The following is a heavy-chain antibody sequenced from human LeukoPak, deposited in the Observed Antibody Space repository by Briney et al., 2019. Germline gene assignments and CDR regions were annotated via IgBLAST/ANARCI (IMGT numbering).Heavy chain of an antibody. CDR3: ARQEGGPIDY. CDR1: GGSFSGYY. Sequence: KPSETLSLTCAVYGGSFSGYYWSWIRQPPGKGLEWIGEINHSGSTNYNPSLKSRVTISVDTSKSQFSLKLSSVTAADTAVYYCARQEGGPIDYWGQGTLVTVSS. CDR2: INHSGST. D-gene: IGHD3-16*01. J-gene: IGHJ4*02. V-gene: IGHV4-34*01.